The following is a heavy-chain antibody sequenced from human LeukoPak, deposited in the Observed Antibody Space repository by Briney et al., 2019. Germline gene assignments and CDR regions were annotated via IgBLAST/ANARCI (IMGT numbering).Heavy chain of an antibody. CDR2: INPNSGGT. J-gene: IGHJ5*02. D-gene: IGHD2-15*01. CDR3: ARGGLLFGSSLSWFDP. V-gene: IGHV1-2*04. Sequence: ASVKVSCKASGYTFTGYYMHWVRQAPGQGLEWMGWINPNSGGTNYAQKFQGWVTMTRDTSISTAYMELSRLRSDDTAVYYCARGGLLFGSSLSWFDPWGQGTLVTVSS. CDR1: GYTFTGYY.